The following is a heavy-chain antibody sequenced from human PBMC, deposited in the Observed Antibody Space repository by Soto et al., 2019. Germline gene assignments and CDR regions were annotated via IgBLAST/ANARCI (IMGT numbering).Heavy chain of an antibody. J-gene: IGHJ4*02. Sequence: QVLLQQWGAGLLKPSETLSLTCAVYGGSFSRYYWSWIRQPPGKGLEWLGEINHSGSTNYNPSPXSXVXXAVDTSKNQFSLKLSSVTAADTAVYYCARTSGFEYWGQGTLVTVSS. CDR1: GGSFSRYY. D-gene: IGHD6-6*01. CDR3: ARTSGFEY. CDR2: INHSGST. V-gene: IGHV4-34*01.